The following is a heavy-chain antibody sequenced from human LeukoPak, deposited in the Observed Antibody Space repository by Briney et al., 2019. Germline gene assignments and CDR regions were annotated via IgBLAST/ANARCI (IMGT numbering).Heavy chain of an antibody. V-gene: IGHV3-21*06. CDR3: ARLLVYASGAEAFDY. D-gene: IGHD3-10*01. Sequence: SVKGRFIISRDNAKDSLYLQMNRLRAEDTALYYCARLLVYASGAEAFDYWGQGTLATVSS. J-gene: IGHJ4*02.